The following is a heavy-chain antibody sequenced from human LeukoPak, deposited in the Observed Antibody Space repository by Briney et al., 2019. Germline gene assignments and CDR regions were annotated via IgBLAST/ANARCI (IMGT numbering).Heavy chain of an antibody. J-gene: IGHJ6*03. Sequence: ASVKVSCKASGYTFTAYYMHWVRQAPGQGLEWMGWINPNSGGTNYAQKFQGRVTMTRDTSISTAYMELSRLRSDDTAVYYCARSSGYSYDDYYYYMDVWGKGTTVTVSS. CDR3: ARSSGYSYDDYYYYMDV. CDR2: INPNSGGT. D-gene: IGHD5-18*01. CDR1: GYTFTAYY. V-gene: IGHV1-2*02.